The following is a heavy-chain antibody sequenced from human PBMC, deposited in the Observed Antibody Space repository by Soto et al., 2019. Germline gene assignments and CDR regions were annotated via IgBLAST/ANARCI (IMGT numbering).Heavy chain of an antibody. J-gene: IGHJ6*02. V-gene: IGHV1-69*13. D-gene: IGHD3-10*01. CDR2: IIPILGTA. CDR3: ARVRYYYGSGSYQNYYYYYGMDV. CDR1: GGTFSSYA. Sequence: SVNVSCKASGGTFSSYAISWVRQAPGQGIEWMGEIIPILGTANYAQKFQGRVTITADESTSTAYMELSSLRSEDTAVYYCARVRYYYGSGSYQNYYYYYGMDVWGQGTTVTVSS.